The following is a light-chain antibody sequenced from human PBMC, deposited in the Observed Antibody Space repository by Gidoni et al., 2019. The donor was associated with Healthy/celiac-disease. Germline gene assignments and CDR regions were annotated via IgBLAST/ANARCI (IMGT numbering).Light chain of an antibody. CDR2: KAS. CDR3: QQYNSYPWT. Sequence: DIQMTQSPSTLSASVGDRVTITCRASQSISSWLAWYQQKPGKAPKLLIYKASTLESGVPSGFSGSGSGTEVTLTISSLQPDDFATYYCQQYNSYPWTFGQGTKVEIK. CDR1: QSISSW. V-gene: IGKV1-5*03. J-gene: IGKJ1*01.